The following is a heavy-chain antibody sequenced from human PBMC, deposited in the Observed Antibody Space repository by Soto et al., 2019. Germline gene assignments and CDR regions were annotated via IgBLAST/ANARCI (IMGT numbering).Heavy chain of an antibody. CDR1: GYSFTSYW. CDR2: IYPGDSDT. V-gene: IGHV5-51*03. D-gene: IGHD3-10*01. CDR3: ARAMVRGKNYYGMDV. Sequence: EVQLVQSGAEVKKPGESLKISCKGSGYSFTSYWIGWVRQMPGKGLEWMGIIYPGDSDTRYSPSFQGQVTVSADKSISTAYLQWSSLKASDTAMYYCARAMVRGKNYYGMDVWGQGTTVTVSS. J-gene: IGHJ6*02.